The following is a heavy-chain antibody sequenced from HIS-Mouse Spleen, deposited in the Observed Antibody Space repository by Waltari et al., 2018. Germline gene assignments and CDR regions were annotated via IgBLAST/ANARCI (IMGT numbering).Heavy chain of an antibody. CDR1: GYTFTSYG. Sequence: GGSVKVSCKASGYTFTSYGISWVRQAPGQGLEWMGWISAYNGNTNYAQKLQGRVTMTTDTSTSTAYMELRSLRSDDTAVYYCARDHSSSWYYYYYGMDVWGQGTTVTVSS. CDR2: ISAYNGNT. V-gene: IGHV1-18*01. J-gene: IGHJ6*02. CDR3: ARDHSSSWYYYYYGMDV. D-gene: IGHD6-13*01.